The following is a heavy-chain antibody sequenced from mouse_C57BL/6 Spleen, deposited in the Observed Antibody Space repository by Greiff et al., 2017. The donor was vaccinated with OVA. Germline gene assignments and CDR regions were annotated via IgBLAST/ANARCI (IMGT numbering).Heavy chain of an antibody. CDR1: GFTFSSYA. Sequence: EVQRVESGGGLVKPGGSLKLSCAASGFTFSSYAMSWVRQTPEKRLEWVATISDGGSYTYYPDNVKGRFTISRDNAKNNLYLQMSHLKSEDTAMYYCAREDYYGTAWFAYWGQGTLVTVSA. J-gene: IGHJ3*01. V-gene: IGHV5-4*01. CDR2: ISDGGSYT. D-gene: IGHD1-1*01. CDR3: AREDYYGTAWFAY.